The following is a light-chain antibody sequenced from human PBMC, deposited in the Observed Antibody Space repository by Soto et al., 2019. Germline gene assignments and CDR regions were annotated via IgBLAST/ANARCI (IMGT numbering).Light chain of an antibody. Sequence: QSVLTQPASVSGYPGQSIAISCTGASSDVGAYNYVAWCQQHPGKGPKLLIYDVSNRPSGFSSRFSGSKSGNTASLTISGLRAEDEADYFCSRHTPRSTYVFGTG. CDR3: SRHTPRSTYV. CDR1: SSDVGAYNY. J-gene: IGLJ1*01. CDR2: DVS. V-gene: IGLV2-14*01.